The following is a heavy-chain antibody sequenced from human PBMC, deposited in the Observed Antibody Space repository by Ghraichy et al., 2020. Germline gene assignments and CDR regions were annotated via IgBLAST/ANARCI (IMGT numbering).Heavy chain of an antibody. CDR3: AGDAELDS. D-gene: IGHD1-26*01. CDR2: ISRRSTSMI. Sequence: LSLTCAASGFVFSRCSMNWVRQAPGKGLEWVSYISRRSTSMIFYADSVKGRFTVSRDDARDSLYLQMNSLRAEDTAIYYCAGDAELDSWGPGTLVTVSS. CDR1: GFVFSRCS. V-gene: IGHV3-48*04. J-gene: IGHJ4*02.